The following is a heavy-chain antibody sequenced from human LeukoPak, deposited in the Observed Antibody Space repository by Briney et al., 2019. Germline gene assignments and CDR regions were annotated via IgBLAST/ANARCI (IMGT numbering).Heavy chain of an antibody. J-gene: IGHJ5*02. V-gene: IGHV4-31*03. D-gene: IGHD3-16*01. CDR3: ASSSNYVWGSSS. Sequence: PSETPSLTCTVSGGSISSGGYYWSWIRQHPGKGLEWIGYIYYSGSTYYNPSLKSRVTISVDTSKNQFCLKLSSVTAADTAVYYCASSSNYVWGSSSWGQGTLVTVSS. CDR2: IYYSGST. CDR1: GGSISSGGYY.